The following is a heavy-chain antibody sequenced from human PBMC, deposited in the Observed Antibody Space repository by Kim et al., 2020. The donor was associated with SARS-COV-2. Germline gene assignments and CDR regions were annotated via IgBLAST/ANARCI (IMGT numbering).Heavy chain of an antibody. J-gene: IGHJ6*01. CDR2: IWYDGSNK. V-gene: IGHV3-33*01. Sequence: GGSLRLSCAASGFTFSSYGMHWVRQAPGKGLEWVAVIWYDGSNKYYADSVKGRFTISRDNSKNTLYLQMNSLRAEDTAVYYCARDRLVGATSYGMDVWGQETTVTVSS. CDR3: ARDRLVGATSYGMDV. CDR1: GFTFSSYG. D-gene: IGHD1-26*01.